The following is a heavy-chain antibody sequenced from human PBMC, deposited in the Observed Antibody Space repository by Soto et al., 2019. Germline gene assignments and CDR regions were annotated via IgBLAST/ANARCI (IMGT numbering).Heavy chain of an antibody. CDR1: GFTFSSYA. D-gene: IGHD6-19*01. V-gene: IGHV3-23*01. CDR3: AKGHSSGWLDHFDY. J-gene: IGHJ4*02. CDR2: ISGSGGST. Sequence: EVQLLESGGDLVQPGGSLRLSCAASGFTFSSYAMIWVRQAPGKGLEWVSAISGSGGSTYYADSLKGRFTISRDNSKNTLYLQMNSVRAEDTAVYYCAKGHSSGWLDHFDYWGQGTLVTVSS.